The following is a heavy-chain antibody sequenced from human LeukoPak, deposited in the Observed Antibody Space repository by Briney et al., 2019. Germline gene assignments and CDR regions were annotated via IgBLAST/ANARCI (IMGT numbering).Heavy chain of an antibody. V-gene: IGHV4-34*01. Sequence: SETLSLTCAVYGGSFRGYYWSWIRQSPEKGLEWIGEILHTGSSNYNPSLRSRVTISVDTSKKQISLKLNSVTAADTAVYYCARGTVFGVATNWFDPWGQGTLVTVSS. D-gene: IGHD3-3*01. J-gene: IGHJ5*02. CDR2: ILHTGSS. CDR3: ARGTVFGVATNWFDP. CDR1: GGSFRGYY.